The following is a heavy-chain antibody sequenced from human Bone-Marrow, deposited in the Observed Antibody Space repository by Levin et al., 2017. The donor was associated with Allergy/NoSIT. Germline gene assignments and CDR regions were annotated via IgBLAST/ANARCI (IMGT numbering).Heavy chain of an antibody. Sequence: GESLKISCAASGFTFSSYSMNWVRQAPGKGLEWVSSISSSSSYIYYADSVKGRFTISRDNAKNSLYLQMNSLRAEDTAVYYCARDGKGQLEAYYYYYMDVWGKGTTVTVSS. D-gene: IGHD6-6*01. CDR1: GFTFSSYS. J-gene: IGHJ6*03. CDR3: ARDGKGQLEAYYYYYMDV. V-gene: IGHV3-21*01. CDR2: ISSSSSYI.